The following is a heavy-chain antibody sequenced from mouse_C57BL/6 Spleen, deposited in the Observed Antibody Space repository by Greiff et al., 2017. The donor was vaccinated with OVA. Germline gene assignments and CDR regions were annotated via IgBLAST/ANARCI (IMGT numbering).Heavy chain of an antibody. J-gene: IGHJ3*01. V-gene: IGHV1-26*01. CDR1: GYTFTDYY. CDR3: ARSITTVEGAY. D-gene: IGHD1-1*01. Sequence: EVQLQQSGPELVKPGASVKISCKASGYTFTDYYMNWVKQSHGKSLEWIGDINPNNGGTSYNQKFKGKATLTVDKSSSTAYIELRSLTSEDSAVYYCARSITTVEGAYWGQGTLVTVSA. CDR2: INPNNGGT.